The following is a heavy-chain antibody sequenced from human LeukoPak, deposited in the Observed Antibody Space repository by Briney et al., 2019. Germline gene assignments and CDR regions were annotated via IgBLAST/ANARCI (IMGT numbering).Heavy chain of an antibody. Sequence: GASVKVSCKASGYTFTSYDINWVRQATGQGLEWMGWMNPNSGNTGYAQKFQGRVTMTRNTSISTAYMELSSLRSEDTAVYYCAISGSYQGDAFDIWGQGTMVTVSS. V-gene: IGHV1-8*01. CDR2: MNPNSGNT. CDR3: AISGSYQGDAFDI. D-gene: IGHD1-26*01. J-gene: IGHJ3*02. CDR1: GYTFTSYD.